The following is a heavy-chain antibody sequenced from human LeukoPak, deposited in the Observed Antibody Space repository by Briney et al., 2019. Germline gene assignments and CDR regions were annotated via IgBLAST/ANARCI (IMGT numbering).Heavy chain of an antibody. D-gene: IGHD2-2*03. CDR1: GFTFSRYW. Sequence: TGGSLRLSCAVSGFTFSRYWMTWVRQAPGKGLEWVANIKEDGSEKYYVDSVKGRFTISRDNAKNSLYLQMNSLRAEDTAIYYCNGYWSSASSYEVDFWGQGILVTVSS. CDR3: NGYWSSASSYEVDF. V-gene: IGHV3-7*01. J-gene: IGHJ4*02. CDR2: IKEDGSEK.